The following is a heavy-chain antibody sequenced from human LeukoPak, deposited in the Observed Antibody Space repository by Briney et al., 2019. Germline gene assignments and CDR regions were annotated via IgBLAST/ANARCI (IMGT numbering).Heavy chain of an antibody. CDR2: IYTSGST. V-gene: IGHV4-61*02. Sequence: SETLSLTCTVSGGSISSGSYYWSWIRQPAGKGLEWIGRIYTSGSTNYNPSLKSRVTISVDTSKNQFSLKLSSVTAADTAVYYCARAPRPGIAVAGKNYFDYWGQGTLVTVSS. D-gene: IGHD6-19*01. J-gene: IGHJ4*02. CDR1: GGSISSGSYY. CDR3: ARAPRPGIAVAGKNYFDY.